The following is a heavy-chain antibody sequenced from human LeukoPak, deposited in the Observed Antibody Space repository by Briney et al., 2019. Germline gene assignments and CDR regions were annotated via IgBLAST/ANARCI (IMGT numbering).Heavy chain of an antibody. Sequence: PGGSLRLSCAASGFTFSSYGMHWVRQAPGKGLEWVAVIWYDGSNKYYADSVKGRFTISRDNSKNTLYLQMNSLRAEDTAVYYCARDFAYGDPYFNYWGQGTLVTVSS. V-gene: IGHV3-33*01. CDR1: GFTFSSYG. J-gene: IGHJ4*02. CDR2: IWYDGSNK. CDR3: ARDFAYGDPYFNY. D-gene: IGHD4-17*01.